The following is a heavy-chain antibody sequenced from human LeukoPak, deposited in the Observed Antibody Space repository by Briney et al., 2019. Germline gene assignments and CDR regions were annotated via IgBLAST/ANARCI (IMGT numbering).Heavy chain of an antibody. Sequence: SETLSLTCTVSGGSISSYYWSWIRQPPGEGLEWIGYIYYSGSTNYNPSLKSRVTISVDTSKNQFSLKLSSVTAADTSVYYCATPLGTSGWYYFDYWGQGTLVTVSS. CDR2: IYYSGST. CDR1: GGSISSYY. D-gene: IGHD6-19*01. V-gene: IGHV4-59*12. CDR3: ATPLGTSGWYYFDY. J-gene: IGHJ4*02.